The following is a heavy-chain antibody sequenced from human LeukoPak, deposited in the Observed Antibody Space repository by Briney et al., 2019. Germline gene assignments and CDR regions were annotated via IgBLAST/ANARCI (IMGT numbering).Heavy chain of an antibody. V-gene: IGHV4-39*07. CDR2: IYYSGST. CDR1: GGSISSSSYY. D-gene: IGHD3-22*01. J-gene: IGHJ3*02. CDR3: ARGEASTMIVVVITIGHAFDI. Sequence: SETLSLTCTVSGGSISSSSYYWGWIRQPPGKGLERIGSIYYSGSTYYNPSLKSRVTISVDTSKNQFSLKLSSVTAADTAVYYCARGEASTMIVVVITIGHAFDIWGQGTMVTVSS.